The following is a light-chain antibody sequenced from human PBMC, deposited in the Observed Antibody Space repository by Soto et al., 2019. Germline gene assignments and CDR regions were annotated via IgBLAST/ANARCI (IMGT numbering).Light chain of an antibody. CDR1: GGHSSYA. Sequence: QPVLTQSTSASASMGASVKLTCTLSGGHSSYAIAWHQQQPGKGPRYSMKLDSDGSHNKGDGIPDRFSGSSSGAERYLTISSLQSEDEADYYCQTWGSGIPVVFGGGTKVTVL. CDR2: LDSDGSH. V-gene: IGLV4-69*01. CDR3: QTWGSGIPVV. J-gene: IGLJ2*01.